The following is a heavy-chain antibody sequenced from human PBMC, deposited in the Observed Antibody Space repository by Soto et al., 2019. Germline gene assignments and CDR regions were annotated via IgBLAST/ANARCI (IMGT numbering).Heavy chain of an antibody. CDR3: VRDKRVAVAGPPAGFDP. D-gene: IGHD6-19*01. CDR1: GYTFTSYA. J-gene: IGHJ5*02. Sequence: SVKVSCKASGYTFTSYAMHWVRQAPVQRLEWMGWINAGNGNTKYSQKFQGRVTITRDTSASTAYMELSSLRSEDTAVYYCVRDKRVAVAGPPAGFDPWGQGTLVTVSS. CDR2: INAGNGNT. V-gene: IGHV1-3*01.